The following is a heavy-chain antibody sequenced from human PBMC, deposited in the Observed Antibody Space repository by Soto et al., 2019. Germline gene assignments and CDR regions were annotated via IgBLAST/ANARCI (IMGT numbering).Heavy chain of an antibody. CDR3: GGVLRYFDWLPQY. Sequence: SGTGSCEASGGRFRSYAIIWVRPHPGQGLEWMGGIIPIFGTANYAQKFQGRVTITADESTSTAYMELSSLRSEDTAVYYCGGVLRYFDWLPQYWGQGTLVTVAS. CDR2: IIPIFGTA. V-gene: IGHV1-69*13. D-gene: IGHD3-9*01. CDR1: GGRFRSYA. J-gene: IGHJ4*02.